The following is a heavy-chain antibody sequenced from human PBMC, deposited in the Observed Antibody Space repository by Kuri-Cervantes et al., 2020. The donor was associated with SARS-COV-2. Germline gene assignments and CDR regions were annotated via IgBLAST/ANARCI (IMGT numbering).Heavy chain of an antibody. CDR3: ARQMMSSITIFGVVITRNWFDP. V-gene: IGHV4-39*01. J-gene: IGHJ5*02. CDR2: IYYSGST. D-gene: IGHD3-3*01. CDR1: GCPISASSYY. Sequence: AGTLSLPCTVSGCPISASSYYWGCIRQPPEKGLEWIGSIYYSGSTYYNPSLNSRVTISVDTSKNQFSLKLSSVTAADTAVYYCARQMMSSITIFGVVITRNWFDPWGQGTLVTVSS.